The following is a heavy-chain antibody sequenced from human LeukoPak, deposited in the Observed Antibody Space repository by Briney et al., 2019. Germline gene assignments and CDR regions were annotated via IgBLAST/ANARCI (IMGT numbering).Heavy chain of an antibody. V-gene: IGHV1-46*02. CDR3: ARDLSWSVDY. D-gene: IGHD6-13*01. CDR1: GDILNSYH. Sequence: GASVKVSCTASGDILNSYHIHWVRQAPGQGLEWMGIIKHSGGSTTYAQKFQGRLIMTRDTSTGTVNMELSSLTSEDTAVYYCARDLSWSVDYWGQGALVTVSS. J-gene: IGHJ4*02. CDR2: IKHSGGST.